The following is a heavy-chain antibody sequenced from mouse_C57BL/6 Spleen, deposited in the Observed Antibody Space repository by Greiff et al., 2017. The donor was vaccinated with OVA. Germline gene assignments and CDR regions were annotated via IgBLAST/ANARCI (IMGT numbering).Heavy chain of an antibody. V-gene: IGHV5-6*01. Sequence: EVQLVESGGDLVKPGGSLKLSCAASGFTFSSYGMSWVRQTPDKRLEWVATISRGGSYTYYPDSVKGRFTFSRDNAKNTLYLQMSSLKSEDTAMYYCARHETAQATSFAYWGQGTLVTVSA. J-gene: IGHJ3*01. D-gene: IGHD3-2*02. CDR2: ISRGGSYT. CDR1: GFTFSSYG. CDR3: ARHETAQATSFAY.